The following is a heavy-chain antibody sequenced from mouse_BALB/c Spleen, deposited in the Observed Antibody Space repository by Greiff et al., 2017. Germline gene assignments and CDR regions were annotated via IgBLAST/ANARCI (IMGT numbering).Heavy chain of an antibody. J-gene: IGHJ2*01. CDR3: AVWDGNC. V-gene: IGHV1-69*01. CDR2: IDTSDSYT. Sequence: VQLQQPGAELVMPGASVKMSCKASGYTFTDYWMHWVKQRPGQGLEWIGAIDTSDSYTSYNQKFKGKATLTVDESSSTAYMQLSSLTSEDSAVYYCAVWDGNCWGQGTALAVSS. CDR1: GYTFTDYW. D-gene: IGHD4-1*01.